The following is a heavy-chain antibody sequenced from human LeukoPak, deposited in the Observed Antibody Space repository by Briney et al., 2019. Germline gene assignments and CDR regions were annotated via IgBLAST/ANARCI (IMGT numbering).Heavy chain of an antibody. CDR1: GYTFMNYG. CDR3: ARDGYFDY. J-gene: IGHJ4*01. CDR2: ISANNGDT. Sequence: ASVKVSCKASGYTFMNYGIGWVRQAPGQGLEWMGWISANNGDTKYAQKLQGRVTMTADTSTSTAYMELRSLSSDDTAVYYCARDGYFDYWGQEPWSPSPQ. V-gene: IGHV1-18*01.